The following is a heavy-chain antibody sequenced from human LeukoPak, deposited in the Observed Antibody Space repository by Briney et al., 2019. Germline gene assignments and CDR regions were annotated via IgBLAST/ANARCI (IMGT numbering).Heavy chain of an antibody. V-gene: IGHV1-69*13. D-gene: IGHD3-3*01. J-gene: IGHJ4*02. Sequence: SVKVSCKASGGTFSNYAISWVRQAPGQGLEWIGGIIPLFGTANYAQRFQGRVTITADESTSTAYMALSSLRSEDTAIYYCARARIPFAVVIPWDYWGQGTLVTVSS. CDR2: IIPLFGTA. CDR1: GGTFSNYA. CDR3: ARARIPFAVVIPWDY.